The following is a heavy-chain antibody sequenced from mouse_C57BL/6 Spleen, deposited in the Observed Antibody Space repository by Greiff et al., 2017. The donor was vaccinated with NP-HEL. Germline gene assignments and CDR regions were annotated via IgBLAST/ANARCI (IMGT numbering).Heavy chain of an antibody. CDR3: ARQGYDYYAMDY. J-gene: IGHJ4*01. D-gene: IGHD2-10*02. CDR1: GYAFTNYL. Sequence: LVESGAELVRPGTSVKVSCKASGYAFTNYLIEWVKQRPGQGLEWIGVINPGSGGTNYNEKFKGKATLTADKSSSTAYMQLSSLTSEDSAVYFCARQGYDYYAMDYWGQGTSVTVSS. CDR2: INPGSGGT. V-gene: IGHV1-54*01.